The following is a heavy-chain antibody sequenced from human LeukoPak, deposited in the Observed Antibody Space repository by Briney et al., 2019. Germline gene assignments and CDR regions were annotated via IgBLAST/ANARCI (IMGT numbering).Heavy chain of an antibody. CDR1: VYTFTNYD. V-gene: IGHV1-8*01. CDR2: MNINSGNT. D-gene: IGHD1-26*01. CDR3: ARVTGSIDY. Sequence: ASVKVSCKACVYTFTNYDINWVRQPPGQGLDWMGWMNINSGNTGYAQKFQGRVTMTRDTSISTAYMELNSLRSDDTAVYYCARVTGSIDYWGQGTLVTVSS. J-gene: IGHJ4*02.